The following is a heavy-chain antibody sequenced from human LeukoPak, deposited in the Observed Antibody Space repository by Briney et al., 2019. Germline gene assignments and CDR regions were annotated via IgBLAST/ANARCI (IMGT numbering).Heavy chain of an antibody. D-gene: IGHD4-11*01. J-gene: IGHJ4*02. V-gene: IGHV3-33*01. CDR2: WYDGSNK. Sequence: WYDGSNKYYADSVKGRFTISGDNSKNTLDLQMNSLRAEDTAVYYCARAPQFPSVFDYWGQGTLVTVSS. CDR3: ARAPQFPSVFDY.